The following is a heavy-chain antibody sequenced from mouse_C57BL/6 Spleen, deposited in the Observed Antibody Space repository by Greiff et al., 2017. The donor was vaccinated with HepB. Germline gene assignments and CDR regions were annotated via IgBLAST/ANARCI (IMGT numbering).Heavy chain of an antibody. CDR1: GYTFTDYY. V-gene: IGHV1-19*01. D-gene: IGHD1-1*01. J-gene: IGHJ1*03. Sequence: EVQLQQSGPVLVKPGASVKMSCKASGYTFTDYYMNWVKQSHGKSLEWIGVINPYNGGTSYNQKFKGKATLTVDKSSSTAYMELNSLTSEDSAVDYCARGYYGSSYGYLDVWGTGTTVTVSS. CDR2: INPYNGGT. CDR3: ARGYYGSSYGYLDV.